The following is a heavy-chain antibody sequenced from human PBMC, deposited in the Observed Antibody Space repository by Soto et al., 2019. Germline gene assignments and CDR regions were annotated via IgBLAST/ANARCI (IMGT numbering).Heavy chain of an antibody. J-gene: IGHJ4*02. V-gene: IGHV3-23*01. D-gene: IGHD2-15*01. CDR1: GFTFTSYA. Sequence: HPGGSLRLSCAASGFTFTSYAMGWVRQAPGKGLEWVSVISSGGSTYYADSVRGRFTISRDNSEDTLSLQMNSLRAEDTAVYYCAKRRGAGGHFDYWGQGALVTVSS. CDR3: AKRRGAGGHFDY. CDR2: ISSGGST.